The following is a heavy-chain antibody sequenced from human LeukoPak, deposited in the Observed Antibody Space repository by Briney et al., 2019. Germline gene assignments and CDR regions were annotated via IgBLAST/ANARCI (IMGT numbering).Heavy chain of an antibody. J-gene: IGHJ3*02. CDR3: ARDLSTAGTTGAFDI. D-gene: IGHD1-1*01. CDR2: INWNGGST. V-gene: IGHV3-20*01. Sequence: PGGSLRLSCAASGFTFDDYGMSWVRQAPGKGLEWVSGINWNGGSTGYADSVKGRFTISRDNARNSLYLQMNSLRAEDTALYHCARDLSTAGTTGAFDIWGQGTMVTVSS. CDR1: GFTFDDYG.